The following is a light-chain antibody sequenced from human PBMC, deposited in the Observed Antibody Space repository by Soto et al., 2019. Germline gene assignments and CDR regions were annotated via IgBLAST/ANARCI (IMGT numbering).Light chain of an antibody. CDR1: QTISRY. CDR2: AAS. V-gene: IGKV1-39*01. J-gene: IGKJ4*01. Sequence: DIQITQSPSSLSSSVGDRVTITCRASQTISRYLNWYQQKPGQAPKLLIYAASSLQSGVPSRFSGSGSGTDFTLTISSLQPEDFASYYCQQGHSPPVTFGGGTKVDIK. CDR3: QQGHSPPVT.